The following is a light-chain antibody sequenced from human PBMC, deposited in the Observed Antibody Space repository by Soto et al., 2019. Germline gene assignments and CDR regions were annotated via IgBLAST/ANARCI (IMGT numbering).Light chain of an antibody. V-gene: IGKV3-20*01. CDR3: QHYGYSQWT. Sequence: IVLTQSPGTLSLSPVERATLSCRASQTGSNSYLAWYQHKSGPAPRLLIYGVYTRASGIPDRFSGSGSGTEFTLTITRLEPEDSAVYFCQHYGYSQWTFGQGTRWIS. CDR2: GVY. CDR1: QTGSNSY. J-gene: IGKJ1*01.